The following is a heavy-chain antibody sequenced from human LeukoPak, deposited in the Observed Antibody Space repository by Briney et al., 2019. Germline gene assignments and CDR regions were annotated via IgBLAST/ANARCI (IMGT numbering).Heavy chain of an antibody. CDR2: IDEDGNEE. Sequence: GGSLRLSCEVSGFTFETYWMSWVRQAPGKGLEWVADIDEDGNEEHYVRSVKGRFTISRDNAKNLVYLQMNSLRVDDTAVYYCTRGHSMDVWGKGTTVTVSS. CDR1: GFTFETYW. CDR3: TRGHSMDV. J-gene: IGHJ6*03. V-gene: IGHV3-7*01.